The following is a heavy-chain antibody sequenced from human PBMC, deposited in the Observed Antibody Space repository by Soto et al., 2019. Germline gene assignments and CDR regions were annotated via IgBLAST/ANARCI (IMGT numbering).Heavy chain of an antibody. CDR1: DGSISSRGYY. D-gene: IGHD2-2*02. V-gene: IGHV4-31*03. CDR3: ARESYTIGFDP. CDR2: IYYSGST. Sequence: SETLSLTCTVSDGSISSRGYYWSWIRQHPGKGLEWIGYIYYSGSTYYNPSLKSRVTISVDTSKNQFSLKLSSVTAADTAVYYCARESYTIGFDPWGQGTLVTVSS. J-gene: IGHJ5*02.